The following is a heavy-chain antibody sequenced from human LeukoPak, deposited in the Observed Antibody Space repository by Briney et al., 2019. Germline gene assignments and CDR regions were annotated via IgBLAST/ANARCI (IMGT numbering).Heavy chain of an antibody. D-gene: IGHD1-1*01. J-gene: IGHJ4*02. CDR1: GFTFSSYW. Sequence: SGGSLRLSCAASGFTFSSYWMHWVRQAPGKGLVWVSRINSDGSSTTYADSVKGRFNISRDNAKNSLCLQMNSLRDEDTAVYYCARVGTTGIDFDYWGQGTLVTVSS. V-gene: IGHV3-74*01. CDR2: INSDGSST. CDR3: ARVGTTGIDFDY.